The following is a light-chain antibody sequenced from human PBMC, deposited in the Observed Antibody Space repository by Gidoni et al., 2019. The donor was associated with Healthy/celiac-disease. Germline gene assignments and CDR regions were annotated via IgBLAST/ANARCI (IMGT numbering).Light chain of an antibody. Sequence: ETVLTQSPGTLSLSPGERATLSCRASQSVSSSYLAWYQQKPGQAPRLLIYGASSRTTGIPDGFSGSGSGTDFTLPISSLEPADFAVYYCQQYGSSPWTFGQGTKVEIK. V-gene: IGKV3-20*01. J-gene: IGKJ1*01. CDR2: GAS. CDR3: QQYGSSPWT. CDR1: QSVSSSY.